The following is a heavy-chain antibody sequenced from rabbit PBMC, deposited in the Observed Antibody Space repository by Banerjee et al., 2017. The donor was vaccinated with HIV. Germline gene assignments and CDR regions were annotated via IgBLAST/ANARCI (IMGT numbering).Heavy chain of an antibody. CDR1: GFSFSSSYW. D-gene: IGHD7-1*01. CDR3: ARSPYAGYAGYGYGTFGYFNL. Sequence: QEQLEESGGDLVKPGASLTLTCTASGFSFSSSYWICWVRQAPGKGLEWIGCIYTGDGSTDYASWVNGRFTISLDNAQNTVFLQMTSLTAADTATYFCARSPYAGYAGYGYGTFGYFNLWGPGTLVTVS. V-gene: IGHV1S45*01. J-gene: IGHJ4*01. CDR2: IYTGDGST.